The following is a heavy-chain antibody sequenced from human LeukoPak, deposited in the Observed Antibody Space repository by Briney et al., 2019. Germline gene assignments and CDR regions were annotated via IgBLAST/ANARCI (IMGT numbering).Heavy chain of an antibody. CDR3: GIGYISGPDY. V-gene: IGHV4-59*01. CDR1: GGSISSYY. D-gene: IGHD6-19*01. CDR2: IYYSGTT. J-gene: IGHJ4*02. Sequence: SETLSLTCTVSGGSISSYYWSWIRQPPGKGLEWIGYIYYSGTTNYNPSLTSRVTISVDTSKNQLSLKLSVVTAADTAVYYCGIGYISGPDYWGQGTLVTVSS.